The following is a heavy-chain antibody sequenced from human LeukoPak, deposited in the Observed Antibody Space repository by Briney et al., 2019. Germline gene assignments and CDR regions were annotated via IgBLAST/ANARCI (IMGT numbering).Heavy chain of an antibody. Sequence: GGSLRLSCAASGFTFSRMNWARQAPGKGLVWVSHVNNDGSATSYADSVKGRFTISRDGAKNTVYLHMNSLRVEDTAVYYCTSFFETNWGQGTLVTVSS. J-gene: IGHJ4*02. D-gene: IGHD2/OR15-2a*01. CDR2: VNNDGSAT. V-gene: IGHV3-74*01. CDR3: TSFFETN. CDR1: GFTFSR.